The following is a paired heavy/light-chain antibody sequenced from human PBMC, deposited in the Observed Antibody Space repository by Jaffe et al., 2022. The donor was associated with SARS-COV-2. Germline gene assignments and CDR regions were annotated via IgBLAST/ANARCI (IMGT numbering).Heavy chain of an antibody. Sequence: EVQLLESGGGLVQPGGSLRLSCAASGFTFSSYAMSWVRLAPGKGLEWVSAISGTSTYYADSVKGRFTISRDNSKNTLYLQMDSLRAEDTAVYYCAKPPGGYYGGWSKLDHWGQGTLVTVSS. CDR2: ISGTST. V-gene: IGHV3-23*01. J-gene: IGHJ4*02. D-gene: IGHD6-19*01. CDR3: AKPPGGYYGGWSKLDH. CDR1: GFTFSSYA.
Light chain of an antibody. CDR3: SSYTTSTTVV. Sequence: QSALTQPASVSGSPGLSITISCTGASSDVGGYNHVSWYQHHPGKAPKLMIFDVNNRPSGVSDRFSGSKSGNTASLTISGLQAEDEADYYCSSYTTSTTVVFGGGTKVTVL. V-gene: IGLV2-14*03. CDR1: SSDVGGYNH. J-gene: IGLJ2*01. CDR2: DVN.